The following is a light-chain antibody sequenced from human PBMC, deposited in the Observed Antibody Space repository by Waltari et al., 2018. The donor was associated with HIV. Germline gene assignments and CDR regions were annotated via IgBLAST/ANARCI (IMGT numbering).Light chain of an antibody. V-gene: IGKV3-20*01. J-gene: IGKJ1*01. CDR1: QTVSSSY. Sequence: EIVLTQSPGTLSLSPGERATLSCRVSQTVSSSYLAWYQPKPGQAPRLLIYGASIRATGIPDRFSGSGSGTDFTLTISRLEPEDFAVYYCQQYVTSPMTFGQGTKVAIK. CDR2: GAS. CDR3: QQYVTSPMT.